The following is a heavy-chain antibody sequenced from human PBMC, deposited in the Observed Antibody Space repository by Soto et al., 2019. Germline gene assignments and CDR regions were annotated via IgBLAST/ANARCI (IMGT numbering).Heavy chain of an antibody. J-gene: IGHJ5*02. V-gene: IGHV4-34*01. CDR3: AKYQWNPGAFDP. CDR1: GGSLSDYY. D-gene: IGHD6-19*01. Sequence: QVQLQQWGAGLLKPSETLSLTCAVYGGSLSDYYWNWLRQPPGKGLEWIGEINHRGTASYNPSLKSRVDISVDTALTQFSLKLRSVTAADTAIYYCAKYQWNPGAFDPRGPGTQVTVSS. CDR2: INHRGTA.